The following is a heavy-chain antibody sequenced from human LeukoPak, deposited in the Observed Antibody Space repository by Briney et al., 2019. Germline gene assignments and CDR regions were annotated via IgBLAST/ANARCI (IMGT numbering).Heavy chain of an antibody. Sequence: GGSLRLSCAASGLTVRSNYMNWVRQAPGKGLEWVSLIFGDNRTHYADSVRDRFSISWDDSKNTVYLEMNTLRVEDTAVYYCTRKYCSGGSCLDDIFDIWGQGTIVTVSS. CDR3: TRKYCSGGSCLDDIFDI. CDR2: IFGDNRT. J-gene: IGHJ3*02. D-gene: IGHD2-15*01. CDR1: GLTVRSNY. V-gene: IGHV3-53*01.